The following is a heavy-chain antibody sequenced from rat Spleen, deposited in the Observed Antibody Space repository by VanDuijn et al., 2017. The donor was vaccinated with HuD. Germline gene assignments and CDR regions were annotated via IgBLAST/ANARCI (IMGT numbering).Heavy chain of an antibody. CDR1: GFTFSDCG. D-gene: IGHD2-5*01. CDR2: ISRDSDSI. CDR3: TRGGYFRY. Sequence: EVQLVESGGGLVQPGRSLKLSCAASGFTFSDCGMAWVRQAPKKGLEWVAYISRDSDSIFYRDSVKGRFTISRDNAKSTLYLQMNSPTSEDTATYYCTRGGYFRYWGQGVMVTVSS. J-gene: IGHJ2*01. V-gene: IGHV5S23*01.